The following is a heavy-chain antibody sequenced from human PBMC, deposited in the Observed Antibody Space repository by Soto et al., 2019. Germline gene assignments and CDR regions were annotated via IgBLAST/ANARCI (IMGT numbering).Heavy chain of an antibody. CDR1: GGSISSDY. V-gene: IGHV4-59*01. D-gene: IGHD2-2*01. CDR2: IYYSGST. J-gene: IGHJ5*02. CDR3: ARAERYCSSTSCYEDWFDP. Sequence: PSETLSLTCTVSGGSISSDYWSWIRQPPGKGLEWIGYIYYSGSTNYNPSLKSRVTISVDTSKNQFSLKLSSVTAADTAVYYCARAERYCSSTSCYEDWFDPWGQGTLVTVSS.